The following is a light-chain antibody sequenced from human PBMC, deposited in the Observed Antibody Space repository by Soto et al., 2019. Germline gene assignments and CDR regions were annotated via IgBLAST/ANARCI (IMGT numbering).Light chain of an antibody. Sequence: EIVLTQSPGTLSLSPGERATLSCRASQSVSSNFLAWYQQIPGQAPRLLIYGASSRATGIPDRFSGSGSGTDFTLTISRLEPEDFAVYYCQQYGSSPWTFSQGTKVEIK. CDR3: QQYGSSPWT. CDR2: GAS. CDR1: QSVSSNF. J-gene: IGKJ1*01. V-gene: IGKV3-20*01.